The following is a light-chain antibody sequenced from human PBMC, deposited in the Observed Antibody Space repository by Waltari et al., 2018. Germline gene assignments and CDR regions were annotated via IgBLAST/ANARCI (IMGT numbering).Light chain of an antibody. CDR1: NTDIGAFKF. CDR3: NSYSSVSTHV. CDR2: DVS. V-gene: IGLV2-14*03. Sequence: QSALTQPASVSGTPGESITISCAGTNTDIGAFKFVSWYRQFPGEAPQLIIYDVSHRPSGISDRFSGSKSGNTASLTISGLQAEDDADYYCNSYSSVSTHVFGSGTKVTVL. J-gene: IGLJ1*01.